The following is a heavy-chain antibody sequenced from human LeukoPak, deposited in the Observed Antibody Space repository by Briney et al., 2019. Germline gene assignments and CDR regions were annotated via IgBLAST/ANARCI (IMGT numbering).Heavy chain of an antibody. CDR3: ARESGLYNDAFDI. CDR1: GYTLTGYY. J-gene: IGHJ3*02. V-gene: IGHV1-2*02. D-gene: IGHD1-1*01. Sequence: ASVKVSCKASGYTLTGYYMHWVRQAPGQGLEWMGWINPNSGGTNYAQKFQGRVTMTRDTSISTAYMELSRLRSDDTAVYYCARESGLYNDAFDIWGQGTMVTVSS. CDR2: INPNSGGT.